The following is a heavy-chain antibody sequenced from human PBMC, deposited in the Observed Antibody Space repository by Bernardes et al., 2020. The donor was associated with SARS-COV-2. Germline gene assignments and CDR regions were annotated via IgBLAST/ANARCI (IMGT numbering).Heavy chain of an antibody. CDR3: ARGSDTAIFDY. D-gene: IGHD2-21*02. CDR1: GFTFTSYD. CDR2: SRSSSRNI. J-gene: IGHJ4*02. V-gene: IGHV3-21*01. Sequence: GGSLRLSCAASGFTFTSYDMNWVRQAPGKGLEWVSSSRSSSRNIYYADSVKGRFTISRDNAKNSVYLQMNSLRVEDTAVYYCARGSDTAIFDYWGQGALITVSS.